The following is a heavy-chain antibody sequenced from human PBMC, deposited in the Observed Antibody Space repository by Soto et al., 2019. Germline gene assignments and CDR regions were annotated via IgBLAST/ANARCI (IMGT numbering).Heavy chain of an antibody. D-gene: IGHD2-15*01. CDR1: GGSISSYY. V-gene: IGHV4-59*01. CDR2: IYYSGST. J-gene: IGHJ3*02. Sequence: KASETLSLTCTVSGGSISSYYWSWIRQPPGKGLEWIGYIYYSGSTNYNPSLKSRVTISVDTSKNQFSLKLSSVTAADTAVYYWARTPCSGGSCGPRDGAFDIWGQGTMVTVSS. CDR3: ARTPCSGGSCGPRDGAFDI.